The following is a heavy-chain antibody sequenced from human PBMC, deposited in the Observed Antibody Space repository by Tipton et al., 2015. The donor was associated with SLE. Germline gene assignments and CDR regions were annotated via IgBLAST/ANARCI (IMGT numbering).Heavy chain of an antibody. CDR3: ARGYSISPRPVGY. D-gene: IGHD6-6*01. V-gene: IGHV3-48*01. J-gene: IGHJ4*02. CDR2: ISSSSSTI. Sequence: SLRLSCAASGFTFSSFSMNWVRQAPGKGLEWVSYISSSSSTIYYADSVKGRFTVSRENAKNSLYLQMNSLRAEDTAVYYCARGYSISPRPVGYWGQGTLVTVSS. CDR1: GFTFSSFS.